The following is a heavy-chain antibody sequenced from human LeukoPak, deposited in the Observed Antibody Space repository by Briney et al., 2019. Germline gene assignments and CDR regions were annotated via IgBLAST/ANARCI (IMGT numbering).Heavy chain of an antibody. V-gene: IGHV4-39*01. D-gene: IGHD2-2*01. CDR1: GGSISSSSYY. CDR2: IYYSGST. Sequence: SETLSLTCTVSGGSISSSSYYWGWIRQPPGKGLEWIGSIYYSGSTYYNPSLKSRVTISVDTSKNQFSLKLSSVTAADTAVYYCARHPSQYVVVPAAIGAFDIWGQGTMVTVSS. CDR3: ARHPSQYVVVPAAIGAFDI. J-gene: IGHJ3*02.